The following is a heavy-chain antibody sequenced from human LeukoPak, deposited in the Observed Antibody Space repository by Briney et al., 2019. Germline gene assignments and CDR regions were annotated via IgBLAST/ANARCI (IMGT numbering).Heavy chain of an antibody. V-gene: IGHV7-4-1*02. Sequence: ASVKVSCKASGYTFTNYTLNWVRQAPGQGLEWMGWIDTNTGNPTYAQGFIGRFVFSLDTSVSTAYLQISSLKAEDTAVYYCAREWSNNWFDPWGQGTLVTVSS. J-gene: IGHJ5*02. CDR1: GYTFTNYT. CDR3: AREWSNNWFDP. CDR2: IDTNTGNP. D-gene: IGHD1-26*01.